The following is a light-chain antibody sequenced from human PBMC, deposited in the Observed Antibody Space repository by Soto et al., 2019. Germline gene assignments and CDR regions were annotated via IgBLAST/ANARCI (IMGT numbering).Light chain of an antibody. CDR1: SSNIGRNY. Sequence: QSALPQTPSVSGTPGQPVTISCSGSSSNIGRNYVYWYQQLPGAAPKLLMYSHNIRPSGVPDRFSASTSGTSASLVISGLRSEDEADYHCATWDDDVSGVVFGGGTKLTVL. CDR3: ATWDDDVSGVV. V-gene: IGLV1-47*02. CDR2: SHN. J-gene: IGLJ2*01.